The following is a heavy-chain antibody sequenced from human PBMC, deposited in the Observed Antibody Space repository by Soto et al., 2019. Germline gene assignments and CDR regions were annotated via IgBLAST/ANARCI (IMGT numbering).Heavy chain of an antibody. CDR1: GFTVSNNY. CDR3: AATRGGGGY. J-gene: IGHJ4*02. V-gene: IGHV3-53*01. D-gene: IGHD3-10*01. CDR2: IYSGGYT. Sequence: EVQLVESGGGLIQPGGSLRLSCAVSGFTVSNNYMSWVRQAPGKGLEGVSVIYSGGYTAYGDSVKGRFTISRDNSKNTLSPQRNSRGPDDTAVYYWAATRGGGGYWGQGTLVTVSS.